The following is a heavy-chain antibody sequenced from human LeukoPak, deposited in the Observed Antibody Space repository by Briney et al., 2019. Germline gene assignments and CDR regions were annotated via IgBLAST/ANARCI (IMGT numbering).Heavy chain of an antibody. CDR3: ARVPIPYYDSSGYLIDY. D-gene: IGHD3-22*01. J-gene: IGHJ4*02. CDR2: IYYSGST. V-gene: IGHV4-31*03. CDR1: GGSISSGGYY. Sequence: SETLSLTCTVSGGSISSGGYYWSWIRQHPGKGLEWIGYIYYSGSTYYNPSLESRVTISVDTSKNQFSLKLSSVTAADTAVYYCARVPIPYYDSSGYLIDYWGQGTLVTVSS.